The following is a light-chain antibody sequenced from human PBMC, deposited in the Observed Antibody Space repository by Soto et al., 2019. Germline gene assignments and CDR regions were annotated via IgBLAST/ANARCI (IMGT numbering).Light chain of an antibody. J-gene: IGLJ2*01. CDR2: EVS. Sequence: QSVLTQPPSASGSPGQSGTISCTGTSGDIGGYKYVSWYQQHPGKAPKLIISEVSKRPSGVPDRISGSKSGNTASLTVSGLQAEDEAFDYCSSYSGTNNLIFGGGTKLTVL. CDR1: SGDIGGYKY. V-gene: IGLV2-8*01. CDR3: SSYSGTNNLI.